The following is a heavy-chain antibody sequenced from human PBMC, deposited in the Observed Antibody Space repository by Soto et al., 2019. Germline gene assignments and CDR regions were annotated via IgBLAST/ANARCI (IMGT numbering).Heavy chain of an antibody. Sequence: SVKVSCKASGGTFSSYAISWVRQAPGQGLDWMGGIIPIFGTANYAQKFQGRVTITADESTSTAYMELSSLRSEDTAVYYCARAYDSSGQLYYYYYGMDVWGQGTTVTVSS. J-gene: IGHJ6*02. V-gene: IGHV1-69*13. CDR3: ARAYDSSGQLYYYYYGMDV. CDR2: IIPIFGTA. CDR1: GGTFSSYA. D-gene: IGHD3-22*01.